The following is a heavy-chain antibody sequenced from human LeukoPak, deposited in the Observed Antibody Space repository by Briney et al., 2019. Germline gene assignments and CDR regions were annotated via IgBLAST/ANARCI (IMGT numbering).Heavy chain of an antibody. CDR2: ISGSGGST. J-gene: IGHJ3*02. D-gene: IGHD2-2*01. CDR1: GFTFSSYA. V-gene: IGHV3-23*01. Sequence: GGSLRLSCAASGFTFSSYAMSWVRQAPGKGLEWVSAISGSGGSTYYADSVKGRFTISRDNAKNSLYLQMNSLRAEDTAVYYCARLSLALRAFDIWGQGTMVTVSS. CDR3: ARLSLALRAFDI.